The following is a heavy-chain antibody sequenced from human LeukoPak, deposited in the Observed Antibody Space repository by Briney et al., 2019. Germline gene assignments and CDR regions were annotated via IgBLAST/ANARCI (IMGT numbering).Heavy chain of an antibody. CDR2: ISWNSGSI. D-gene: IGHD5-12*01. CDR1: GFTFDDYA. V-gene: IGHV3-9*01. CDR3: ARVDQGGYDSLD. J-gene: IGHJ4*02. Sequence: PGRSLRLSCAASGFTFDDYAMHWVRQAPGKGLEWVSGISWNSGSIGYADSVKGRFTISRDNAKNSLYLQMNSLRAEDTAVYYCARVDQGGYDSLDWGQGTLVTVSS.